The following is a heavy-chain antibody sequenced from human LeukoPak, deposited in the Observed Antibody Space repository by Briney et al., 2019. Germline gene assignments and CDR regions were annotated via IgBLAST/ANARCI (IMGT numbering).Heavy chain of an antibody. CDR3: ARGDMIVVVSDFDY. CDR2: INPNSGGT. CDR1: GYTFTGYY. J-gene: IGHJ4*02. D-gene: IGHD3-22*01. V-gene: IGHV1-2*06. Sequence: ASVKVSCKAFGYTFTGYYMHWVRQAPGQGLEWMGRINPNSGGTNYAQKFQGRVTMTRDTSISTAYMELSRLRSDDTAVYYCARGDMIVVVSDFDYWGQGTLVTVSS.